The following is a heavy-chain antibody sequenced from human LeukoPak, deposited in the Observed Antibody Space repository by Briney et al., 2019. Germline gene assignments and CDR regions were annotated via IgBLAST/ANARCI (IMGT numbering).Heavy chain of an antibody. CDR3: AKEQYPGYFDY. CDR2: ISGSGGST. J-gene: IGHJ4*02. D-gene: IGHD1-14*01. Sequence: PPGGSLRLSCAASGFTFSSYAMSWVRQAPGKGLEWVSAISGSGGSTYYADSVKGRFTISRDNSNNTLYLQLNNVRTEDTATYFCAKEQYPGYFDYWGQGTLVTVSS. CDR1: GFTFSSYA. V-gene: IGHV3-23*01.